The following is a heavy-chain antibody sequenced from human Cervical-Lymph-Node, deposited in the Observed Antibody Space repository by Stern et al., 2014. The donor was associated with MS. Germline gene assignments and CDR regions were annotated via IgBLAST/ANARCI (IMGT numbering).Heavy chain of an antibody. D-gene: IGHD3-3*01. CDR2: VSWNGSRT. V-gene: IGHV3-35*01. J-gene: IGHJ4*02. CDR1: GFTFSNSD. Sequence: EVQLLESGGGLVQPGGSLRLSCAASGFTFSNSDMNWVHQAPGKGLERVSGVSWNGSRTHYADSVKGRFIISRDNSRNTLYLQTNSLRAEDTAVYYCVRPRNTYYDFWSGYSDYFDYWGQGTLVTVSS. CDR3: VRPRNTYYDFWSGYSDYFDY.